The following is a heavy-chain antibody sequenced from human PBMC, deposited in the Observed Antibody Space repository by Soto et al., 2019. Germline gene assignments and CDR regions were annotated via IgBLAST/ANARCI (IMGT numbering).Heavy chain of an antibody. D-gene: IGHD3-22*01. V-gene: IGHV2-5*01. CDR3: AHRTRPNYSRGYYRRKWFDP. Sequence: QITLKESGPTLVKPTQTLTLTCTFSGFSLSTSGVGVGWIRQPPGKALEWLAVIYWNDDKRYSTSLNSRLTITKHTSKNQVLLTMTNMDPGDTATYYCAHRTRPNYSRGYYRRKWFDPWGQGTLVTVSS. CDR1: GFSLSTSGVG. J-gene: IGHJ5*02. CDR2: IYWNDDK.